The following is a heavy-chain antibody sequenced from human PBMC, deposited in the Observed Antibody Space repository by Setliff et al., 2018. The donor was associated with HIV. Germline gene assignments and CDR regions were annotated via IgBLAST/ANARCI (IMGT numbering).Heavy chain of an antibody. V-gene: IGHV4-28*03. CDR1: GYSISSSYW. D-gene: IGHD2-15*01. CDR2: IYKGGST. CDR3: VRGRYCSGSNCPRLDN. J-gene: IGHJ4*02. Sequence: SETLSLTCVVPGYSISSSYWWGWIRQPPGKGLEWIGWIGYIYKGGSTYYNPSLKSRVTISMDSSKRQFYLKLSSLTAADTAVYYCVRGRYCSGSNCPRLDNWGQGILVTVSS.